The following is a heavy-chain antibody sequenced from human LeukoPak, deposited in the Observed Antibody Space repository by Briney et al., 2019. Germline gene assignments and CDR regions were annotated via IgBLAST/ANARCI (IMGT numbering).Heavy chain of an antibody. Sequence: GGSLRLSCAASGFTFSSNGMHWVRQAPGKGLEWVAFIRYDGSNKYYADSVKGRFTISRDNSKNTLYLQMNSLRAEDTAVYCCAKIRSNLGYCSSTSCRGDAFDIWGQGTMVTVSS. CDR3: AKIRSNLGYCSSTSCRGDAFDI. CDR1: GFTFSSNG. V-gene: IGHV3-30*02. CDR2: IRYDGSNK. D-gene: IGHD2-2*01. J-gene: IGHJ3*02.